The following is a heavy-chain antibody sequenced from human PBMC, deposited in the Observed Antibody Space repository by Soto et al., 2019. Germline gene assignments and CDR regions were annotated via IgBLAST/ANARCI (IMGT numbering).Heavy chain of an antibody. Sequence: PGGSLRLSCAVSGFTFSSYSMNWVRQAPGKGLEWVSYISSSGTAIYSADSVKGRFTISRDNAKNSLYLQMNSLRDEDTAVYYCARDIMYRLGFYQCGMDVCGQGTTVTVSS. D-gene: IGHD3-3*02. J-gene: IGHJ6*02. CDR2: ISSSGTAI. CDR1: GFTFSSYS. V-gene: IGHV3-48*02. CDR3: ARDIMYRLGFYQCGMDV.